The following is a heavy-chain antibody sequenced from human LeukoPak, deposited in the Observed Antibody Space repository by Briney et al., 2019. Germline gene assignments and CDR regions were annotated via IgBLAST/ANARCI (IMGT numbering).Heavy chain of an antibody. D-gene: IGHD2-2*01. Sequence: SETLSLTCTVSGGSISSSSYYWGWIRQPPGKGLEWIGSIYYSGSTYYNPSLKSRVTISVDTSKNQFSLKLSTVTAADTAVYYCVTETGYCSSTSCYARSVAVDYWGQGTLVTVSS. CDR2: IYYSGST. J-gene: IGHJ4*02. CDR1: GGSISSSSYY. CDR3: VTETGYCSSTSCYARSVAVDY. V-gene: IGHV4-39*01.